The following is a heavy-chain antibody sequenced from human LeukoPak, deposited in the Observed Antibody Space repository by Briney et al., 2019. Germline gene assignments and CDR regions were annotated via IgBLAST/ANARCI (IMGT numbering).Heavy chain of an antibody. Sequence: GGSLRLSCAASGFSFSTYDMHWVRQVTGKGLEWVSAIGTVSETYYADSVKGRFTISRENAKNSLYLQMNSLTAGDTAVYYCARGGGYHDFDYWGQGTLVTVSS. J-gene: IGHJ4*02. CDR3: ARGGGYHDFDY. CDR1: GFSFSTYD. CDR2: IGTVSET. D-gene: IGHD2-15*01. V-gene: IGHV3-13*01.